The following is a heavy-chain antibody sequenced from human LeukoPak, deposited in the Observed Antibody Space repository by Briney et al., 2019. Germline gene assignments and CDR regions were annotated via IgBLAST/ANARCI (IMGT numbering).Heavy chain of an antibody. Sequence: SEALSLTCTVSGGSITSYYWSWIRQPPGKGLEWIGYIFYSGSTNYNPSLKSRVTISVDTSKNQFSLNLNSVTAADTAVYYCARDSGQWLSYSYGMDVWGQGTTVTVSS. D-gene: IGHD3-22*01. CDR1: GGSITSYY. CDR3: ARDSGQWLSYSYGMDV. V-gene: IGHV4-59*01. CDR2: IFYSGST. J-gene: IGHJ6*02.